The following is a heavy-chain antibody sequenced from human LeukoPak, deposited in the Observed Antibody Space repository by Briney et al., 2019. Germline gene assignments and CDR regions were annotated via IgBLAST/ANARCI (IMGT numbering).Heavy chain of an antibody. Sequence: PSETLSLTCTVSGASVSSGSYYWSWIRQSPGKGLEWIGFMSYNVHTDYNPSLKSRVTLSADTSNNQFSLRLNSVTAADTAVYFCATVAVAGIGPDNWGQGTLVTVSS. CDR1: GASVSSGSYY. CDR3: ATVAVAGIGPDN. CDR2: MSYNVHT. V-gene: IGHV4-61*01. D-gene: IGHD6-13*01. J-gene: IGHJ4*02.